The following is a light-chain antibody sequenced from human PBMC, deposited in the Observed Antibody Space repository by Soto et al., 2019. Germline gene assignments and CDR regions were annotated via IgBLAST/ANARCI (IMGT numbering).Light chain of an antibody. CDR3: QQYNDSFPYT. Sequence: DVQLTQSPSTLSASVGDRVTITCRASQSISTWLAWYQQKPGTAPKLLIYKASTLESGVPSRFSGSRSGTEFTLTGGSLQPDYLATYYCQQYNDSFPYTFGQGTKLEIK. CDR1: QSISTW. CDR2: KAS. V-gene: IGKV1-5*03. J-gene: IGKJ2*01.